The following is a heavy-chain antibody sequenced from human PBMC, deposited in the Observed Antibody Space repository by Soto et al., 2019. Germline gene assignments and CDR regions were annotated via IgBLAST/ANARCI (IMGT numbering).Heavy chain of an antibody. J-gene: IGHJ6*02. D-gene: IGHD2-2*02. CDR1: DFTFSKFD. V-gene: IGHV3-30-3*01. Sequence: GGSLRLSCAASDFTFSKFDMHWVRQAPGKGLEWVAVISYDGNNKYYADSVKGRFSISRDNSKNTLSLQINSLRAEDTAVYYCAREGEVPSDIGHYYYGMDVWDQGTSVTVFS. CDR3: AREGEVPSDIGHYYYGMDV. CDR2: ISYDGNNK.